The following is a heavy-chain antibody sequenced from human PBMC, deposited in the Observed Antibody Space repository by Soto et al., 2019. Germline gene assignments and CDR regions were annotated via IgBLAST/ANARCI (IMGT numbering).Heavy chain of an antibody. CDR2: INGGDGKT. Sequence: QVQLVQSGAEVKKPGASVKLSCKASGYNFINYALHWVRQAPGQSLEWMGWINGGDGKTEYSQNFQGSGTLTRDTSATTAYMELRSLTSQDTAVYYCARGFYGSADPWGRGTMFTFSS. D-gene: IGHD3-10*01. V-gene: IGHV1-3*01. CDR3: ARGFYGSADP. CDR1: GYNFINYA. J-gene: IGHJ5*02.